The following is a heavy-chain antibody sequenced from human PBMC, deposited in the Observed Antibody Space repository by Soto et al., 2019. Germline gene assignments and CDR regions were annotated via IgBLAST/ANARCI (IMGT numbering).Heavy chain of an antibody. Sequence: GGSLRLSCAASGFTFSSYSMNWVRQAPGKGLEWVSYISSSSSTTYYADSVKGRFTISRDNAKNSLYLQMNSLRDEDTAVYYCARDDANKVWFGELWEYYYGMDVWGQGTTVTVS. CDR3: ARDDANKVWFGELWEYYYGMDV. CDR1: GFTFSSYS. J-gene: IGHJ6*02. CDR2: ISSSSSTT. V-gene: IGHV3-48*02. D-gene: IGHD3-10*01.